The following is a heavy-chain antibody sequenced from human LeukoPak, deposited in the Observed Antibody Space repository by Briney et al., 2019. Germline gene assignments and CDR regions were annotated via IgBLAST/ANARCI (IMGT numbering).Heavy chain of an antibody. CDR1: GFTFSSYG. Sequence: GGSLRLSCAASGFTFSSYGMHWVRQAPGKGLEWVAVISYDGSNKYYADSVKGRFTISRDNSKDTLYLQMNSLRAEDTAVYYCAKATGDGRGGWGQGTLVTVSS. V-gene: IGHV3-30*18. J-gene: IGHJ4*02. CDR2: ISYDGSNK. D-gene: IGHD7-27*01. CDR3: AKATGDGRGG.